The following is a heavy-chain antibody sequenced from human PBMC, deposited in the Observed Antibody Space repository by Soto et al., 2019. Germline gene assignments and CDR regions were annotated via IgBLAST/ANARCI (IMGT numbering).Heavy chain of an antibody. CDR3: AKPERGYYDSSAPQI. CDR2: ISGSGGST. CDR1: GFTFSSYA. J-gene: IGHJ4*02. Sequence: GESLKISCAASGFTFSSYAMSWVRQAPGKGLEWVSAISGSGGSTYYADSVKGRFTISRDNSKNTLYLQMNSLRAEDTAVYYCAKPERGYYDSSAPQIWGQGTLVTVSS. D-gene: IGHD3-22*01. V-gene: IGHV3-23*01.